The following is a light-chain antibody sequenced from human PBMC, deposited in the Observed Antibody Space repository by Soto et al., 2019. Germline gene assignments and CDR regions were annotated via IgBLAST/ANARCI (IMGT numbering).Light chain of an antibody. V-gene: IGLV1-40*01. CDR3: QSFDSSLSAWV. CDR2: ANI. CDR1: SSNIGAGYD. Sequence: QLVLTQPPSVSGAPGQRVTISCAGSSSNIGAGYDVHWYQRLPGTAPQLLIYANINRPSGVPDRFSGSKSGTSASLAITGLQTEDEADYYCQSFDSSLSAWVFGGGTQLTVL. J-gene: IGLJ3*02.